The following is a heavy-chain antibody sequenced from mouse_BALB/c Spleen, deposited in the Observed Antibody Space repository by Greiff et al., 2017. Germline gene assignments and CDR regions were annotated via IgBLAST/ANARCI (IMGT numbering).Heavy chain of an antibody. V-gene: IGHV5-6-5*01. J-gene: IGHJ2*01. CDR1: GFTFSSYA. Sequence: EVKLVESGGGLVKPGGSLKLSCAASGFTFSSYAMSWVRQTPEKRLEWVASISSGGSTYYPDSVKGRFTISRDNARNILYLQMSSLRSEDTAMYYCARVYYGNPYYFDYWGQGTTLTVSS. D-gene: IGHD2-1*01. CDR3: ARVYYGNPYYFDY. CDR2: ISSGGST.